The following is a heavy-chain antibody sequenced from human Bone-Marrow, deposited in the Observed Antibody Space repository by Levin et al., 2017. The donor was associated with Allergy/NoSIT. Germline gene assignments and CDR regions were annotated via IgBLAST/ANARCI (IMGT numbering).Heavy chain of an antibody. D-gene: IGHD4-17*01. Sequence: PGGSLRLSCTGSGFTFNIYWIAWVRHVPGKGLEWMGIIYPGDSKTKYSPSFQGQVTFSVDKSISTAYLEWDRLKASDTAMYYCARHGAGFGDSQFDSWGQGTLVTVAS. V-gene: IGHV5-51*01. J-gene: IGHJ4*02. CDR2: IYPGDSKT. CDR1: GFTFNIYW. CDR3: ARHGAGFGDSQFDS.